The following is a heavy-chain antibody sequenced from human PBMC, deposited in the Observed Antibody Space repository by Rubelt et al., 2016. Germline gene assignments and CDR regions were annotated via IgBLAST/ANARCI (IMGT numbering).Heavy chain of an antibody. J-gene: IGHJ6*02. CDR3: AGEYGMDV. CDR1: GGSFSGYS. D-gene: IGHD2/OR15-2a*01. Sequence: QVQLQRWGAGLLKPSETLSLTCAVFGGSFSGYSRSWIRQPPGKGLEWIGEINHSGSNNYNPSLNSRVTTSVDTSKKQFSLKPSSVSAADTAVYYCAGEYGMDVWGLGTTVTFSS. CDR2: INHSGSN. V-gene: IGHV4-34*02.